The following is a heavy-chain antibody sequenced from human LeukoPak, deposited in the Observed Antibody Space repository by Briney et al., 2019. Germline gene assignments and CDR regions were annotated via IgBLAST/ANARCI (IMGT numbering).Heavy chain of an antibody. CDR3: ARLRGYSYGLDY. V-gene: IGHV3-11*03. CDR2: ISSSRSFT. J-gene: IGHJ4*02. Sequence: GGSLRLSCAASGCSFSDHYMSWIRQAPGKGLEWVSYISSSRSFTNYADSVKGRFTISRDTAKNSLYLQMNSLRAEDTAVYYCARLRGYSYGLDYWGQGILVTVSS. CDR1: GCSFSDHY. D-gene: IGHD5-18*01.